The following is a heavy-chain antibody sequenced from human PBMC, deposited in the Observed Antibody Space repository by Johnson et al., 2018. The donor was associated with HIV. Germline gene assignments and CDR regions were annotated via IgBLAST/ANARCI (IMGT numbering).Heavy chain of an antibody. V-gene: IGHV3-30*18. CDR2: ISYDGNNK. CDR1: GFTFSSYG. Sequence: QVQLVESGGGVVQPGRSLRLSCAASGFTFSSYGMHWVRQAPGKGLEWVAVISYDGNNKYYVDSVKGRFTISRDNSKNTLYLQMNSLRPEDTAVYYCAKERRAPRAFDILGQGTMVTVSS. CDR3: AKERRAPRAFDI. J-gene: IGHJ3*02.